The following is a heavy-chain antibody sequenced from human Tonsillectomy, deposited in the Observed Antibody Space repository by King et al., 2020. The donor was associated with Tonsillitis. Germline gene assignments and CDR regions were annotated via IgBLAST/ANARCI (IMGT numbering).Heavy chain of an antibody. J-gene: IGHJ4*02. V-gene: IGHV3-23*04. CDR2: ISSRGDYI. CDR3: AIGGNSDFDY. Sequence: VQLVESGGGLVQPGGSLRLSCAASGFTFSSSAVSWVRQAPGMGLEWVSTISSRGDYIYYADSVKGRVTISRDNSKNTVYVQMNSLRADDTAVYYCAIGGNSDFDYWGQGTLVTVSS. CDR1: GFTFSSSA. D-gene: IGHD4-23*01.